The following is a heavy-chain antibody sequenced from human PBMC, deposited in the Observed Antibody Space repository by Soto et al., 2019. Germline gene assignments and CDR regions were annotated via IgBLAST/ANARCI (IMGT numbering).Heavy chain of an antibody. Sequence: GASVKVSCKASGYTFTGYYMHWVRQAPGQGLEWMGWINPNSGGTNYAQKFQGWVTMTRDTSISTAYMELSRLRSDDTAVYYCARAAPLDYIWGSYRLNYYYYMDVWGKGTTVTVSS. CDR3: ARAAPLDYIWGSYRLNYYYYMDV. CDR1: GYTFTGYY. V-gene: IGHV1-2*04. CDR2: INPNSGGT. D-gene: IGHD3-16*02. J-gene: IGHJ6*03.